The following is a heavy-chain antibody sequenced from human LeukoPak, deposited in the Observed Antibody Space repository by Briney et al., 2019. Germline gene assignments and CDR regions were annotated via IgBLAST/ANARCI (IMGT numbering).Heavy chain of an antibody. J-gene: IGHJ4*02. D-gene: IGHD6-13*01. Sequence: SGGSLRLSCAASVFTFSSYTMSWVRQTPGKGLEWVSAISTSGGSTYYADSVKGRFTISRDNSKNTLYLQMNSLRAEDTAVYYCAIRGRYSSTWYADYWGQGTLVTVSS. CDR2: ISTSGGST. V-gene: IGHV3-23*01. CDR3: AIRGRYSSTWYADY. CDR1: VFTFSSYT.